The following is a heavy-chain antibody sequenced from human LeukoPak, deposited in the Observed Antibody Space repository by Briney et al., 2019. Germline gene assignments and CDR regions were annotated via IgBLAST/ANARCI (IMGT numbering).Heavy chain of an antibody. CDR2: IIPILGIA. CDR1: GGTFSSYT. CDR3: ARAPLGFCSSPTGRGTFYYDSSGYFLEHVFDI. V-gene: IGHV1-69*02. D-gene: IGHD3-22*01. J-gene: IGHJ3*02. Sequence: ASVKVSCKASGGTFSSYTISWVRQAPGQGLEWMGRIIPILGIANYAQKFQGRVTITADKSTSTAYMELSSLRSEDTAVYYCARAPLGFCSSPTGRGTFYYDSSGYFLEHVFDIWGQGKMVTVFS.